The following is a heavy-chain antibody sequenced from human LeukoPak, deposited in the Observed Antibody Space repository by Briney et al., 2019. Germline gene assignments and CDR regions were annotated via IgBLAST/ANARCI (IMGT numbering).Heavy chain of an antibody. CDR1: GYTFTGYY. D-gene: IGHD2-2*01. CDR3: ARYCSSTSCYRVNDAFDI. CDR2: INPNSGGT. Sequence: ASVKVSCKASGYTFTGYYMHWVRQAPGQGLEWMGWINPNSGGTNYAQKFQGRVTMTRDTSISTVYMELSRLRSDDTAVYYCARYCSSTSCYRVNDAFDIWGQGTMVTVSS. J-gene: IGHJ3*02. V-gene: IGHV1-2*02.